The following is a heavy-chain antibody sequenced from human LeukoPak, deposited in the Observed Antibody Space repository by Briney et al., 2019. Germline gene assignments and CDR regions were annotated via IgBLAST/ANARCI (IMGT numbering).Heavy chain of an antibody. V-gene: IGHV3-74*01. Sequence: GGSLRLSCAASGFTFSRYWMHWVRQAPGKGLVWVSRINGDGSTTSYADSVKGGFTISTDNAKNTLYMQMNNLRAEDTAVYYCATGNYYDSRGYYTFGHWGQGTLVTVSS. D-gene: IGHD3-22*01. CDR1: GFTFSRYW. J-gene: IGHJ1*01. CDR3: ATGNYYDSRGYYTFGH. CDR2: INGDGSTT.